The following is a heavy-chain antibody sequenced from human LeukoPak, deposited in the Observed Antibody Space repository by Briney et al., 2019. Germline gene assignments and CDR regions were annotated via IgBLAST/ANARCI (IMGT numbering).Heavy chain of an antibody. V-gene: IGHV1-69*04. CDR3: ARPNTAMVEPYYYYYGIDV. D-gene: IGHD5-18*01. CDR2: IIPILGIA. CDR1: GGTFSSCA. Sequence: SVKVSCKASGGTFSSCAISWVRQAPGQGLEWMGRIIPILGIANYAQKFQGRVMITADRSTSTAYMELSSLRSEDTAVYYCARPNTAMVEPYYYYYGIDVWGQGTTVTVSS. J-gene: IGHJ6*02.